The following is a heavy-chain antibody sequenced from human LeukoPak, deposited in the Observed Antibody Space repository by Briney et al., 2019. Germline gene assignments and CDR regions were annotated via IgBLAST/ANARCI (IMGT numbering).Heavy chain of an antibody. CDR3: ARDRCSSTSCYKYYYYYGMDV. CDR1: GGTFISYA. J-gene: IGHJ6*02. V-gene: IGHV1-69*04. CDR2: IIPILGIA. Sequence: SVTVSFKASGGTFISYAISWVRQAPGQGLEWMGRIIPILGIANYAQKFQGRVTITADKSTSTAYMELSSLRSEDTAVYYCARDRCSSTSCYKYYYYYGMDVWGQGTTVTVSS. D-gene: IGHD2-2*02.